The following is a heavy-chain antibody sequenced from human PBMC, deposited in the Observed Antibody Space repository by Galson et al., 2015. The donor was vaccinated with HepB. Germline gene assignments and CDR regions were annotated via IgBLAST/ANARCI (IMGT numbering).Heavy chain of an antibody. CDR1: GFTFTTYA. CDR2: ISSQGGTT. J-gene: IGHJ6*02. CDR3: VKGDVVVVVAASRFRYHGMDV. V-gene: IGHV3-64D*08. Sequence: SLRLSCAASGFTFTTYAMHWVRQAPGKGLEYVSSISSQGGTTFYADSVKGRFSISRDNSKNTLYLQMTSLRADDTAVYYCVKGDVVVVVAASRFRYHGMDVWGQGTSVTVS. D-gene: IGHD2-15*01.